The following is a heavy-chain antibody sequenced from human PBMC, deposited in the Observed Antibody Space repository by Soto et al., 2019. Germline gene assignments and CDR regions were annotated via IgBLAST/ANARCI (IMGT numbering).Heavy chain of an antibody. Sequence: SETLSLTCTVSGGSISSGGYYWSWIRQHPGKGLEWIGYIYYSGSTYYNPSLKSRVTISVDTSKNQFSLKLSSVTAADTAVYYCARVGYYDFWSGRNNWFDPWGQVTLVTVSS. J-gene: IGHJ5*02. CDR1: GGSISSGGYY. CDR2: IYYSGST. V-gene: IGHV4-31*03. D-gene: IGHD3-3*01. CDR3: ARVGYYDFWSGRNNWFDP.